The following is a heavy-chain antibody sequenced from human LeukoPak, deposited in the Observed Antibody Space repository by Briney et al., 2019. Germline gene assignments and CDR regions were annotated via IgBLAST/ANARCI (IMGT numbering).Heavy chain of an antibody. Sequence: SETLSLTCAVYGGSFSGYYWSWIRQPPGKGLEWIGEINHSGSTNYNPSLKSRVTISVDTSKNQFSLKLSSVTAADTAVYYCARATAAAGIRRYYYYYYMDVWGKGTTVTVSS. CDR2: INHSGST. V-gene: IGHV4-34*01. D-gene: IGHD6-13*01. J-gene: IGHJ6*03. CDR3: ARATAAAGIRRYYYYYYMDV. CDR1: GGSFSGYY.